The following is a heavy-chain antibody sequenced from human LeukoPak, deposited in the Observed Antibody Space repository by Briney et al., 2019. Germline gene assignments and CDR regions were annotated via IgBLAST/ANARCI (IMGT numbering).Heavy chain of an antibody. CDR2: ISGSGDSI. CDR1: GFTFSSYG. J-gene: IGHJ4*02. Sequence: PGGSLRLSCVASGFTFSSYGMSWVRQAPGKGLEWVSAISGSGDSIHYADSVKGRFTISRDNSKNTPYLQMNSLRAEDTAVYYCAKGSGYYARDFDYWGQGTLVTVSS. CDR3: AKGSGYYARDFDY. D-gene: IGHD3-3*01. V-gene: IGHV3-23*01.